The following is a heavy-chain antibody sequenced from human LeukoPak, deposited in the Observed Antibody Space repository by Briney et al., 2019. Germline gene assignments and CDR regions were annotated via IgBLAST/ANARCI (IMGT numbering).Heavy chain of an antibody. D-gene: IGHD4-17*01. CDR3: ARGNYGDYYYGMDV. V-gene: IGHV4-34*01. Sequence: SETLSLTCAVYGGSFSGYYWSWIRQPPGKGLEWIGEINHSGSTNYNPSLKSRVTISVDTSKNQFSLKLSSVTAADTAVYYCARGNYGDYYYGMDVWGQGTTVTVSS. CDR2: INHSGST. J-gene: IGHJ6*02. CDR1: GGSFSGYY.